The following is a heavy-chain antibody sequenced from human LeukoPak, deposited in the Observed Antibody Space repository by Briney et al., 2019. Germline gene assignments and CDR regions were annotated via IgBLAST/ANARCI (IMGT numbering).Heavy chain of an antibody. V-gene: IGHV1-3*01. CDR1: GHTFTPYT. CDR3: ARAVVGATFYFDY. CDR2: IDAANANT. D-gene: IGHD1-26*01. J-gene: IGHJ4*02. Sequence: GASVKVSCKASGHTFTPYTIHWVRQAPGQSLEWMGWIDAANANTKYSQRFQGRVSLTTDSSASTVYMELTGLRSEDTAVYYCARAVVGATFYFDYWGQGTLVTVSS.